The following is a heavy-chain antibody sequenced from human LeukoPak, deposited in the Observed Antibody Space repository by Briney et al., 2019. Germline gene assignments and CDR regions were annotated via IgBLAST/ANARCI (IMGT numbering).Heavy chain of an antibody. CDR2: FDPKDGET. J-gene: IGHJ4*02. D-gene: IGHD1-7*01. CDR3: ATGRGNWNYAGTFDY. Sequence: ASVKVSCKVSGYTLTELSMHWVRQAPGKGLEWMGGFDPKDGETIYAQKFQGRVTMTEDTSTDTAYMELSSLRSEDTAVYYCATGRGNWNYAGTFDYWGQGTLVTVSS. CDR1: GYTLTELS. V-gene: IGHV1-24*01.